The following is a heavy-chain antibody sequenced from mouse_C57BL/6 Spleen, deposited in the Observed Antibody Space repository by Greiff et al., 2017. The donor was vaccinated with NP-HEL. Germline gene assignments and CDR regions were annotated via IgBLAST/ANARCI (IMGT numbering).Heavy chain of an antibody. D-gene: IGHD1-1*01. CDR1: GFTFSDYG. V-gene: IGHV5-17*01. J-gene: IGHJ3*01. Sequence: EVKVEESGGGLVKPGGSLKLSCAASGFTFSDYGMHWVRQAPEKGLEWVAYISSGSSTIYYADTVKGRFTISRDNAKNTLFLQMTSLRSEDTAMYYCARPPYYYGSGGFAYWGQGTLVTVSA. CDR3: ARPPYYYGSGGFAY. CDR2: ISSGSSTI.